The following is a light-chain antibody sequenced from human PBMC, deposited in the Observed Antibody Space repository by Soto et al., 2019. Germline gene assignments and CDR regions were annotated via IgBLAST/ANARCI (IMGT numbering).Light chain of an antibody. CDR2: GAS. J-gene: IGKJ5*01. Sequence: EIVLTQSPGTLSLSPGERATLSCRASQSVSSIYLAWYQQKPGQAPRLLIYGASSRATGIPDRFSGSGSGTDFTLTISRLEPEDFAMYYCHQYGISPPVTFGQGTRLEI. CDR3: HQYGISPPVT. V-gene: IGKV3-20*01. CDR1: QSVSSIY.